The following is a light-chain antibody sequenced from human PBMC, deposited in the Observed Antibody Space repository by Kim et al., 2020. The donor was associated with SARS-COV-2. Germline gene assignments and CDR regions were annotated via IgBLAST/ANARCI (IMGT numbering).Light chain of an antibody. CDR2: LNSDGSH. CDR1: SWHRSYA. V-gene: IGLV4-69*01. Sequence: ASVKLTCTLSSWHRSYAIAWHQQQPEKGPRFLMKLNSDGSHTKGDGIPHRFSGSSSGAERYLTISSLQSEDEADYYCQTWGTGIRVFGGGTQLTVL. CDR3: QTWGTGIRV. J-gene: IGLJ3*02.